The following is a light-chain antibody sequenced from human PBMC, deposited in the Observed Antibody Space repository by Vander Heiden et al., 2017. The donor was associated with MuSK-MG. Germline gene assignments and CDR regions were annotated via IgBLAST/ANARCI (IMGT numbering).Light chain of an antibody. CDR2: GAS. J-gene: IGKJ4*01. V-gene: IGKV1-27*01. Sequence: DVQMTQSPPSLSASVRDRVTTTSRASQGITEYLAWYQQKPGKVPKLLIYGASTLQSAVPSRFSGSGSGTDFTLTISSLQPEDVATDYCQNHKIEPALTFGGGTKVEIK. CDR3: QNHKIEPALT. CDR1: QGITEY.